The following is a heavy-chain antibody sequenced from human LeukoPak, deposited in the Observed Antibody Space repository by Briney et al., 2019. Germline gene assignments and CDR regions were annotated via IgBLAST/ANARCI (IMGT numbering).Heavy chain of an antibody. V-gene: IGHV4-39*01. D-gene: IGHD6-13*01. CDR2: IYYSGST. Sequence: SETLSLPCTVSGGSISSSSYYWGWIRQPPGKGLQWIGSIYYSGSTYYNPSLKSRVTISVDTSKNQFSLKLSSVTAADTAVYDCARHRIAAATYWGQGTLVTVSS. CDR3: ARHRIAAATY. J-gene: IGHJ4*02. CDR1: GGSISSSSYY.